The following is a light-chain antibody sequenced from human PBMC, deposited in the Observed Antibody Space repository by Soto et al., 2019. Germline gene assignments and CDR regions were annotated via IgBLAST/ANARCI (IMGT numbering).Light chain of an antibody. CDR3: QYYDESMWT. CDR2: GAL. CDR1: QSVVTTY. V-gene: IGKV3-20*01. Sequence: EVVLTQSPATLSLSPGEGATLSCRASQSVVTTYLAWYQQKYGQSPRLLIYGALYRAPGIPDRFSGSGSGTEFTLSISRMEPEDFAVYYCQYYDESMWTFGQGTKVDIK. J-gene: IGKJ1*01.